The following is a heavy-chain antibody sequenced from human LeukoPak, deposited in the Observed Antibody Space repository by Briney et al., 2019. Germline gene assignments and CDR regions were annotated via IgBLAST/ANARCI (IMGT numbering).Heavy chain of an antibody. D-gene: IGHD2-21*01. CDR3: AKDLAYCGGDCFPDYFDC. Sequence: GGSLRLSCAASGFTFSSYAMSWVRQAPGKGLEWVSAISGSGGSTYYADSVKGRFTISRDNSTNTLYLQMSSLRAEDTAVYYCAKDLAYCGGDCFPDYFDCWGQGTLVTVSS. J-gene: IGHJ4*02. V-gene: IGHV3-23*01. CDR1: GFTFSSYA. CDR2: ISGSGGST.